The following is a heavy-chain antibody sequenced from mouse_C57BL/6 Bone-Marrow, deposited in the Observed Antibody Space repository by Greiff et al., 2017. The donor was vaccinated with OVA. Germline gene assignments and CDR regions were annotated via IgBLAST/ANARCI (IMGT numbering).Heavy chain of an antibody. Sequence: VQLQQSGPELVKPGASVKLSCKASGYTFTSYDINWVKQRPGQGLEWIGWIYPSDGSTKSNAKFKGKATLTVDTSSSTAYMELHSLASEDSAVDFCSSGTSNYHDYWGQGTTLTVSA. J-gene: IGHJ2*01. V-gene: IGHV1-85*01. CDR3: SSGTSNYHDY. CDR1: GYTFTSYD. CDR2: IYPSDGST. D-gene: IGHD2-10*02.